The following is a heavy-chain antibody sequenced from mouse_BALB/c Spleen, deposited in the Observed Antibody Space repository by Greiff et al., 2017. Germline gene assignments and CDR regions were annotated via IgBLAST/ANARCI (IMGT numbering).Heavy chain of an antibody. Sequence: EVQLQQSGPGLVKPSQSLSLTCSVTGYSITSGYYWNWIRQFPGNKLEWMGYISYDGSNNYNPSLKNRISITRDTSKNQFFLKLNSVTTEDTATYYCAREGNWDRFAYWGQGTLVTVSA. J-gene: IGHJ3*01. CDR2: ISYDGSN. CDR3: AREGNWDRFAY. D-gene: IGHD4-1*01. CDR1: GYSITSGYY. V-gene: IGHV3-6*02.